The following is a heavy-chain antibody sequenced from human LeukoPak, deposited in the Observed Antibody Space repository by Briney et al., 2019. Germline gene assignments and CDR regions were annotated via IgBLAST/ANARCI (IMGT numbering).Heavy chain of an antibody. J-gene: IGHJ6*03. D-gene: IGHD2-8*01. Sequence: SETLSLTCTVSGGSISSGSYYWSWIRQPAGKGLEWIGRIYTSGSTNYNPSLKSRVTISVDTSKNQFSLKLSSVTAADTAVYYCAREDEGTRPYYYYYMDVWGKGTTVTISS. CDR1: GGSISSGSYY. CDR2: IYTSGST. CDR3: AREDEGTRPYYYYYMDV. V-gene: IGHV4-61*02.